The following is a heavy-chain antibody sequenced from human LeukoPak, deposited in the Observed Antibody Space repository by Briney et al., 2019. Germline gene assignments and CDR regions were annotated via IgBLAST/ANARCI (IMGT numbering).Heavy chain of an antibody. Sequence: PSETLSLTCTVSGGSISSSSYYWGWIRQPPGKGLEWIGSIYYSGSTYYNPSLKSRVTISVDTSKNQFSLKLSSVTAADTAVYYCARLAYGAAPDYWGQGTLVTVSS. V-gene: IGHV4-39*01. CDR3: ARLAYGAAPDY. D-gene: IGHD4-17*01. CDR1: GGSISSSSYY. CDR2: IYYSGST. J-gene: IGHJ4*02.